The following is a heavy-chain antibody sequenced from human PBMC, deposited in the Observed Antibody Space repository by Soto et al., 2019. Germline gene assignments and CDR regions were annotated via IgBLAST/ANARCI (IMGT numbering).Heavy chain of an antibody. V-gene: IGHV1-8*01. Sequence: ASVKVSCKASGYTFTSYDINWVRQATGQGLEWMGWMNPNSGNTGYAQKFQGRVTMTRNTSISTACMELSSLRSEDTAVYYCARSPYYDSSGYEGWYFDLWGRGTLVTVSS. CDR3: ARSPYYDSSGYEGWYFDL. J-gene: IGHJ2*01. CDR1: GYTFTSYD. D-gene: IGHD3-22*01. CDR2: MNPNSGNT.